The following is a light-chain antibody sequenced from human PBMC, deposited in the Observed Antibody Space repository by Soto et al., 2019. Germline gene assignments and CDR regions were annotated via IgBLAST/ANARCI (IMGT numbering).Light chain of an antibody. CDR3: SSYTTSNTRQIV. V-gene: IGLV2-14*03. CDR1: SSDVGGYNY. Sequence: QSVLTQPASVSGSRGQSITISCTGTSSDVGGYNYVSWYQHHPGKAPKLMIFDVSNRPSGVSNRFSGSKSGNTASLTISGLQPEDEADYYCSSYTTSNTRQIVFGTGTQLTVL. J-gene: IGLJ1*01. CDR2: DVS.